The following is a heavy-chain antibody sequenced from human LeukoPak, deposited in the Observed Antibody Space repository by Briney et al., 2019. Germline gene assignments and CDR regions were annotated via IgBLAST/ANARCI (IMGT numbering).Heavy chain of an antibody. CDR1: GGSCSGYY. J-gene: IGHJ4*02. Sequence: KPSETLSLTCAVYGGSCSGYYWSWIRQPPGKGLEWIGEINHSGSTNYNPSLKGRVTISVDTSKNQFSLNLGSLTGADTAVYYCARQLSGSYQWTFDHWGQGTLVTVSS. V-gene: IGHV4-34*01. CDR3: ARQLSGSYQWTFDH. D-gene: IGHD1-26*01. CDR2: INHSGST.